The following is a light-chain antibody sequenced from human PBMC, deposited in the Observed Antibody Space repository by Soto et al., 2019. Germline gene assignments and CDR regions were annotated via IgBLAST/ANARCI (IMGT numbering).Light chain of an antibody. CDR1: QSISSW. V-gene: IGKV1-5*03. Sequence: DIQMTQSPSTLSASVGDRVTITCRASQSISSWLAWYQQKPGKAPNLLIHKASHLESGVPSRYSGSGSVTEFTLTITSLQPDDFATYYCQQYKDYTYTFGQGTKVDIK. CDR2: KAS. J-gene: IGKJ1*01. CDR3: QQYKDYTYT.